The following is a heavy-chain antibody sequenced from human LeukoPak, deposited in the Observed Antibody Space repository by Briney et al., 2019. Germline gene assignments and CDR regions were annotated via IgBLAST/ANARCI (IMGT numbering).Heavy chain of an antibody. Sequence: PSVTLSLTCTVSGGSVSSYYWTWIRQPPGKGLEWLGYIYYSGSTNYNPSLKSRVTISVDTSKNQFSLKLSSVTAADTAVYYCASLRGYSGYDPFDYWGQGALVTVSS. V-gene: IGHV4-59*08. CDR1: GGSVSSYY. CDR3: ASLRGYSGYDPFDY. J-gene: IGHJ4*02. D-gene: IGHD5-12*01. CDR2: IYYSGST.